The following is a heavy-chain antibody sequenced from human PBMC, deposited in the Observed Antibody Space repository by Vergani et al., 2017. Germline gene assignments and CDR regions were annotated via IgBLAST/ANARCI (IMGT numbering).Heavy chain of an antibody. CDR3: ATPQTVTAGGMEV. Sequence: VQLVQSGAEVKKTGATMKISCKVSGDTFTDHYMNWVKQAPGKGLEWMGLVNPEDGETIYAEKFKGRVTIAADTSTDTAHLELSSLRSEDTAVYYCATPQTVTAGGMEVWGQGTTVIVSS. CDR1: GDTFTDHY. D-gene: IGHD2-21*02. V-gene: IGHV1-69-2*01. J-gene: IGHJ6*02. CDR2: VNPEDGET.